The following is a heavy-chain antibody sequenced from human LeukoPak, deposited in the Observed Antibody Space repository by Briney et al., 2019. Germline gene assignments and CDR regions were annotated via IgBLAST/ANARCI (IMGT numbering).Heavy chain of an antibody. CDR2: IKQDGSEK. V-gene: IGHV3-7*01. D-gene: IGHD6-19*01. CDR3: ARVLAVALIDY. Sequence: PGGSLRLSCAASGFTFSSYWMSWVRQAPGKGLEWVANIKQDGSEKYYVDSVTGRFTISRDNAKNSLYLQMNSLRAEDTAVYYCARVLAVALIDYWGQGTLVTVSS. CDR1: GFTFSSYW. J-gene: IGHJ4*02.